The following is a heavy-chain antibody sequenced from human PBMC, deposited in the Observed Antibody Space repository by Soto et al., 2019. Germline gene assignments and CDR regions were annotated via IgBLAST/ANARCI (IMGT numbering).Heavy chain of an antibody. CDR3: ARGADYHPGV. Sequence: WTWIRQPPGKGLEWIREVNHSGSTNYNPSLKSRVTISVDTSKNQFSLKLSSVTAADTAVYYCARGADYHPGVWGQGTTVTVSS. V-gene: IGHV4-34*01. J-gene: IGHJ6*02. D-gene: IGHD5-12*01. CDR2: VNHSGST.